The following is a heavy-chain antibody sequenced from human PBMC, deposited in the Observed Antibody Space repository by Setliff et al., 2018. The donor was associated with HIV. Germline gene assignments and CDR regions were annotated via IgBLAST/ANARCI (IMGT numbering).Heavy chain of an antibody. CDR1: GGSISSYY. J-gene: IGHJ4*02. CDR3: TRQAFGGAPRTPLDS. V-gene: IGHV4-59*05. D-gene: IGHD3-16*01. CDR2: IYYSGST. Sequence: SETLSLTCTVSGGSISSYYWSWIRQPAGKGLEWIASIYYSGSTYYAPSLKSRVTVLVDTSKNHFSLILTSVTAADTAVYYCTRQAFGGAPRTPLDSWGQGTLVTVSS.